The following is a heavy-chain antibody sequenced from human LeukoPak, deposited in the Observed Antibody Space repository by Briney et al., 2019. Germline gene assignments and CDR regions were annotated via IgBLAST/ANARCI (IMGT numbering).Heavy chain of an antibody. Sequence: KPSETLSLTCAVYGGSISGYYWSWIRQTPGKGLEWIGEINHGGSTNYNPSLKSQVTISVDTSKKQFSLKLYSVAAADTAVYYCARREGIEAAGTDYWGQGTLVTVSS. J-gene: IGHJ4*02. D-gene: IGHD6-13*01. CDR1: GGSISGYY. V-gene: IGHV4-34*01. CDR3: ARREGIEAAGTDY. CDR2: INHGGST.